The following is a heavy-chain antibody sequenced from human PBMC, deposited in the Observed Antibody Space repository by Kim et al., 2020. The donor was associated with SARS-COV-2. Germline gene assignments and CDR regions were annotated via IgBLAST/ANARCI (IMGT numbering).Heavy chain of an antibody. CDR1: GFTFSAYD. CDR3: VRDRWVGAFVI. J-gene: IGHJ3*02. CDR2: ITKTSSTI. D-gene: IGHD1-26*01. V-gene: IGHV3-48*02. Sequence: GGSLRLSCATSGFTFSAYDMNWVRQAPGKGLEWLSFITKTSSTIYYADSVKGRFTISRDNAKNSLYLQMSSLTDEDTAVYFCVRDRWVGAFVIWGQGT.